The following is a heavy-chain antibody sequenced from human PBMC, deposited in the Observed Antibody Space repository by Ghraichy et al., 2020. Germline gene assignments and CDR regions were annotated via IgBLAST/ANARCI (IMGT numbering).Heavy chain of an antibody. V-gene: IGHV4-34*01. CDR2: INHSGST. D-gene: IGHD6-13*01. Sequence: SETLSLTCAVYGGSFSGYYWSWIRQPPGKGLEWIGEINHSGSTNYNPSLKSRVTISVDTSKNQFSLKLSSVTAADTAVYYCARLQAAAVVSYWGQGTLVTVSS. J-gene: IGHJ4*02. CDR1: GGSFSGYY. CDR3: ARLQAAAVVSY.